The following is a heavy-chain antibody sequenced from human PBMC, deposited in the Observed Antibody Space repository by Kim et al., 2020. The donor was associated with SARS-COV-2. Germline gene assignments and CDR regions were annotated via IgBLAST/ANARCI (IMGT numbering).Heavy chain of an antibody. J-gene: IGHJ4*02. CDR3: ARRGSCYDY. CDR2: ST. V-gene: IGHV4-39*01. D-gene: IGHD2-15*01. Sequence: STYHNPSLKSRVTISVDTSKNQFSLKLSSVTAADTAVYYCARRGSCYDYWGQGTLVTVSS.